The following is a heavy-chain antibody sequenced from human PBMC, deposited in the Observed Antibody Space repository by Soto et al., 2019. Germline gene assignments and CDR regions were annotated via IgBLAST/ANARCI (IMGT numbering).Heavy chain of an antibody. CDR2: INPNSGGT. Sequence: QVQLVQSGAEVKKPGASVKVSCKASGYTFTGYYMHWVRQAPGQGLEWMGWINPNSGGTNYAQKVQARVTLTRDTSISTAYMELSRLRYDDTAVYYCARDWYSSSSGRNWFDPWGQGTLVTVSS. D-gene: IGHD6-6*01. CDR3: ARDWYSSSSGRNWFDP. J-gene: IGHJ5*02. CDR1: GYTFTGYY. V-gene: IGHV1-2*02.